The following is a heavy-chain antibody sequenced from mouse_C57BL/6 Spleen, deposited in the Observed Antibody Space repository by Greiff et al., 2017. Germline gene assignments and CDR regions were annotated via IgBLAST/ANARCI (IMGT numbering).Heavy chain of an antibody. V-gene: IGHV5-4*01. CDR1: GFTFSSYA. J-gene: IGHJ4*01. CDR3: ARDAMDY. CDR2: ISDGGSYT. Sequence: DVMLVESGGGLVKPGGSLKLSCAASGFTFSSYAMSWVRPTPEKRLEWVATISDGGSYTYYPDNVKGRFTISRDNAKNNLYLQMSHLKSEDTAMYYCARDAMDYWGQGTSVTVSS.